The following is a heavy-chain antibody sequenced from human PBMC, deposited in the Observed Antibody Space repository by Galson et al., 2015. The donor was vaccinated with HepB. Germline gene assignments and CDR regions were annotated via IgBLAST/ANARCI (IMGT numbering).Heavy chain of an antibody. V-gene: IGHV3-23*01. CDR2: ISGSGGST. CDR1: GFTFSSYA. J-gene: IGHJ4*02. CDR3: AKDKTAPFYYGSDGSPYFDY. D-gene: IGHD3-10*01. Sequence: SLRLSCAASGFTFSSYAMSWVRQAPGKGLEWVSAISGSGGSTYYADSVKGRFTISRENSKNTLYLQMNSLRAEDTAVYSCAKDKTAPFYYGSDGSPYFDYWGQGTLVTVSS.